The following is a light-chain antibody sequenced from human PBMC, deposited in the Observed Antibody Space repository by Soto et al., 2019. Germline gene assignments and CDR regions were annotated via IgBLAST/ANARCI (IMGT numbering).Light chain of an antibody. CDR2: AVS. CDR3: SLYTSSSTYV. V-gene: IGLV2-14*01. J-gene: IGLJ1*01. Sequence: QSALTQPASVSGSPGQSITISCTGTSSDVGGYDYVSWYQQYPGKAPKVMIYAVSNRPTGVSNRFSGSKSVNTASLTISGLQAEVEADYYCSLYTSSSTYVFGTGTKLTVL. CDR1: SSDVGGYDY.